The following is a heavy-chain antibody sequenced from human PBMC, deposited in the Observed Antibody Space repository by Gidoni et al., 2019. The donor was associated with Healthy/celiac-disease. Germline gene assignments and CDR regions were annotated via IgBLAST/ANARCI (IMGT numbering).Heavy chain of an antibody. V-gene: IGHV4-4*02. D-gene: IGHD3-22*01. Sequence: QVQLQESGPGLVKPSGTLSLTCAVSGGSISRSNWWSGVRQPPGKGLEWIGEIYHSGSTNYNPSLQSRVTISVDKSKNQFSLKLSSVTAADTAVYYCARGSQDYYDSSGYYYDYWGQGTLVTVSS. CDR1: GGSISRSNW. CDR3: ARGSQDYYDSSGYYYDY. CDR2: IYHSGST. J-gene: IGHJ4*02.